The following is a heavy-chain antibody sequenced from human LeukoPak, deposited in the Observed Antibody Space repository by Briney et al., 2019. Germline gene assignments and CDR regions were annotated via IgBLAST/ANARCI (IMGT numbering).Heavy chain of an antibody. CDR1: GGSISSYY. V-gene: IGHV4-59*12. CDR3: AGLVGRYSSGLYYYYFDY. J-gene: IGHJ4*02. Sequence: SETLSLTCTVSGGSISSYYWGWIRQPPGKGLEWIGYIYYSGSTNYNPSLKSRVTISVDTSKNQFSLKLSSVTAADTAVYYCAGLVGRYSSGLYYYYFDYWGQGTLVTVSS. CDR2: IYYSGST. D-gene: IGHD3-22*01.